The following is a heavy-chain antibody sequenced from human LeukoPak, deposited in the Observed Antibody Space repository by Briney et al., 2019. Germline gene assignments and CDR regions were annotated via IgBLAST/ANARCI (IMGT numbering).Heavy chain of an antibody. Sequence: GGSLRLSCAASGFTFSSYAMNWVRQAPGKGLEWVSAISGSGDSTYYADSVKGRFTISRDNSKNTLYLQMNSLRAEDTAVYYCAKTYDYVWGSYPYYMDVWGKGTTVTVSS. J-gene: IGHJ6*03. V-gene: IGHV3-23*01. D-gene: IGHD3-16*02. CDR1: GFTFSSYA. CDR3: AKTYDYVWGSYPYYMDV. CDR2: ISGSGDST.